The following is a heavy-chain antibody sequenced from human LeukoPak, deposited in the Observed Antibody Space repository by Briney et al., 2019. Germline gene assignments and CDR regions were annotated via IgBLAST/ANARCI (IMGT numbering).Heavy chain of an antibody. D-gene: IGHD1-26*01. CDR2: IHDSGST. Sequence: PSQTLSLTCTVSGGSIGSGSDYWSWIRQHPVKDLEWIGYIHDSGSTYYNPSLRGRVSMSLDAPDNQFSLKLTSVTAADTAVYYCARDAGEYVGGSAGHYFDYWGQGTLVTVSS. CDR1: GGSIGSGSDY. CDR3: ARDAGEYVGGSAGHYFDY. J-gene: IGHJ4*02. V-gene: IGHV4-31*03.